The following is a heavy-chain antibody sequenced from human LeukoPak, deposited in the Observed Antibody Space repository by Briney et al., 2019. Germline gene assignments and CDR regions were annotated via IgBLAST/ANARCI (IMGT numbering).Heavy chain of an antibody. CDR2: INHSGST. Sequence: PSETLSLTCAVYGGSFSGYYWSWIRQPPGKGLEWIGEINHSGSTNYNPSLKSRVTISVDTSKNQFSLKLSSVTAADTAVYYCARGPIVLMVYAIFYGMDAWGQGTTVTVSS. J-gene: IGHJ6*02. V-gene: IGHV4-34*01. D-gene: IGHD2-8*01. CDR1: GGSFSGYY. CDR3: ARGPIVLMVYAIFYGMDA.